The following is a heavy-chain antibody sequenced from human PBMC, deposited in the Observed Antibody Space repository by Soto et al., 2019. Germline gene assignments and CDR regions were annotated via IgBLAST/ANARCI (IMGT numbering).Heavy chain of an antibody. CDR1: GFTFSSYA. Sequence: EVQLLESGGGLVQPGGSLRLSCAASGFTFSSYAMSWVRQAPGEGLEWVSAISGSGGSTYYADSVKGRFTISRDNSKNTLYLQMNSLRAEDTAVYYCAKDLMYSTEYFQHWGQGTLVTVSS. J-gene: IGHJ1*01. CDR3: AKDLMYSTEYFQH. V-gene: IGHV3-23*01. D-gene: IGHD6-13*01. CDR2: ISGSGGST.